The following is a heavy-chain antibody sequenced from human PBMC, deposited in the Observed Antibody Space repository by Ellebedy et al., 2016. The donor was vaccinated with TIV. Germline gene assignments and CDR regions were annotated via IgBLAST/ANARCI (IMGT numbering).Heavy chain of an antibody. V-gene: IGHV1-2*02. CDR3: AALPYISTSSAY. D-gene: IGHD6-13*01. J-gene: IGHJ4*02. CDR1: GYTFTTYY. Sequence: ASVKVSCKASGYTFTTYYIHWVRQAPGQGLEWMGWIYPYNGDTNYAQKFQGRVTMTRDTSISTGYMELSGLKSDDTAVYYYAALPYISTSSAYWGQGTLVTVSS. CDR2: IYPYNGDT.